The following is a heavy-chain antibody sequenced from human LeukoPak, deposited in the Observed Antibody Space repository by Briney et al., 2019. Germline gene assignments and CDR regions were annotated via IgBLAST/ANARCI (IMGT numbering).Heavy chain of an antibody. Sequence: GGSLRLSCAASGFTFSSYGMHWVRQAPGKGLEWVAFIRYDGSNKYYADSVKGRFTISRDNSKNTPYLQMNNLRAEDTAVYYCAKDRNPYSYWGQGTLVTVSS. J-gene: IGHJ4*02. CDR2: IRYDGSNK. D-gene: IGHD1-14*01. CDR3: AKDRNPYSY. CDR1: GFTFSSYG. V-gene: IGHV3-30*02.